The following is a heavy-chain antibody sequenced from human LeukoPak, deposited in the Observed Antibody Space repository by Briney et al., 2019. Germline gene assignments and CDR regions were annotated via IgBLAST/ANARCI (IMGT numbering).Heavy chain of an antibody. V-gene: IGHV3-21*01. CDR2: ISSSSSYI. D-gene: IGHD1-26*01. Sequence: GGSLRLSCAASGFTFSSYSMNWVRQAPGKRLEWVSSISSSSSYIYYADSVKGRFTISRDNAKNSLYLQMNSLRAEDTAVYYCARDPYSGTNAEYFQHWGQGTLVTVSS. CDR1: GFTFSSYS. CDR3: ARDPYSGTNAEYFQH. J-gene: IGHJ1*01.